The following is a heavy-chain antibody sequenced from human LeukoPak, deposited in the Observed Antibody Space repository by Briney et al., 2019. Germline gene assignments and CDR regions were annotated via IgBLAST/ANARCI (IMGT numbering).Heavy chain of an antibody. J-gene: IGHJ6*02. V-gene: IGHV4-34*01. D-gene: IGHD2-8*01. CDR1: GGSFSGYY. CDR3: ARDGYCTNGVCYPHGMDV. CDR2: INHSGST. Sequence: SETLSLTCAVYGGSFSGYYWSWIRQPPGKGLEWIGEINHSGSTNYNPSLKSRVTISVDTSKNQFSLKLSSVTAADTAVYYCARDGYCTNGVCYPHGMDVWGQGTTVTVSS.